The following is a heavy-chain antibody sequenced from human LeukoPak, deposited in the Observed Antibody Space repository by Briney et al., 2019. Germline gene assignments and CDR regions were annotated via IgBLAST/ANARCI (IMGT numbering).Heavy chain of an antibody. V-gene: IGHV3-30*18. Sequence: GGSLRLSCAASGFTFSSYGMHWVRQAPGKGLEWVAVISYDGSNKYYADSVKGRFTISRDNSKNTLYLQMNSLRAEDTAVYYCAKDILTGRDAFDIWGQGTMVTVSS. J-gene: IGHJ3*02. CDR2: ISYDGSNK. CDR3: AKDILTGRDAFDI. CDR1: GFTFSSYG. D-gene: IGHD3-9*01.